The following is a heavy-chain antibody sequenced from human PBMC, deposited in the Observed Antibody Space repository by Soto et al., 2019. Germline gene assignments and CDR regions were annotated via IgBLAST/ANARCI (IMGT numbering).Heavy chain of an antibody. CDR2: ISSSSSTI. J-gene: IGHJ4*02. V-gene: IGHV3-48*01. CDR1: GFTFSSYS. D-gene: IGHD3-10*01. Sequence: GGSLRLSCAASGFTFSSYSMNWVRQAPGKGLEWVSYISSSSSTIYYADSVKGRFTISRDNAKNSLYLQMNSLRAEDTAVYYCATPPSARGYWGQGTLVTVSS. CDR3: ATPPSARGY.